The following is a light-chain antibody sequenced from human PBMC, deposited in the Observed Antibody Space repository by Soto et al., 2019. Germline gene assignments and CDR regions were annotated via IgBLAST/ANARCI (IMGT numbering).Light chain of an antibody. Sequence: QSVLTQPPSVSGAPGQRVTISCTGSSSNIGAGYDVHWYQQLPGTAPKLLIYGNSNRPSGVPDRFSGSKSGTLASLAITGLRVGVEAVYSCQSYDGSLGGYVLGTGTRVTVL. J-gene: IGLJ1*01. CDR2: GNS. V-gene: IGLV1-40*01. CDR1: SSNIGAGYD. CDR3: QSYDGSLGGYV.